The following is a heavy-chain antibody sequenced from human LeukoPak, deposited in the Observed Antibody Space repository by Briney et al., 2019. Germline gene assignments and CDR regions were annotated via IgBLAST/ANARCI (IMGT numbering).Heavy chain of an antibody. CDR3: ARSVYCSSTSCYLPFDY. CDR1: GFTFSSYA. Sequence: QPGGSLRLSCAASGFTFSSYAMHWVRQAPGKGLEYVSAISSNGGSTYYANSVKGRSTISRDNSKNTLYLQMGSLRAEDMAVYYCARSVYCSSTSCYLPFDYWGQGTLVTVSS. CDR2: ISSNGGST. D-gene: IGHD2-2*01. J-gene: IGHJ4*02. V-gene: IGHV3-64*01.